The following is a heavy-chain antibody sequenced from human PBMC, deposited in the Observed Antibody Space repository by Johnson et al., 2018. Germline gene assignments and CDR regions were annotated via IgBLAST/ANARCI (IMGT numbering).Heavy chain of an antibody. CDR3: AKPIYYYDSSGYYIDAFDI. D-gene: IGHD3-22*01. CDR2: ISGSGGST. CDR1: GFTFSSYA. V-gene: IGHV3-23*04. Sequence: QLVESGGGVVRPGGSLRLSCAASGFTFSSYAMSWVRQAPGKGLEWVSAISGSGGSTYYADSVKGRFTISRDNSKNTLYLQMNSLRAEETAVYYCAKPIYYYDSSGYYIDAFDIWGQGTMVTVSS. J-gene: IGHJ3*02.